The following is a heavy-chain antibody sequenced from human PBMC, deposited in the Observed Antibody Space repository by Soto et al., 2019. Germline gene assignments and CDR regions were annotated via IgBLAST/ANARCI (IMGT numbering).Heavy chain of an antibody. D-gene: IGHD4-17*01. J-gene: IGHJ6*03. Sequence: SETLSLTCTVSVGSISSYYWSWIRQPPGKGLEWIGYIYYSGSTNYNPSLKSRVTISVDTSKNQFSLKLSSVTAADTVVYYCARDRYDYGDSRGYYYMDVWGKGTTVTVSS. CDR2: IYYSGST. V-gene: IGHV4-59*01. CDR3: ARDRYDYGDSRGYYYMDV. CDR1: VGSISSYY.